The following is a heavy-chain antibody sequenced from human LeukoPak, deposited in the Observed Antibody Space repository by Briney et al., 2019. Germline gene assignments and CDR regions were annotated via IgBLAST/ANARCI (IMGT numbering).Heavy chain of an antibody. V-gene: IGHV4-59*01. CDR3: YSVVDY. Sequence: PSETLSLTCTVSGGSITNYYWSWIRQPPGKGLEWIGYIYYSGSTNYNPSLKSRVTISVDTSKNQVSLKLSSVTAADTAVYYCYSVVDYWGQGTLVTVSS. J-gene: IGHJ4*02. CDR2: IYYSGST. D-gene: IGHD2-15*01. CDR1: GGSITNYY.